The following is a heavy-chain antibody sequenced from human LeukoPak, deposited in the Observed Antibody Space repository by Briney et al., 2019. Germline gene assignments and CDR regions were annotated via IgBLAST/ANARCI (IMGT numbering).Heavy chain of an antibody. V-gene: IGHV3-9*01. D-gene: IGHD6-13*01. CDR3: TKDIASVSAAGSGFEN. CDR1: GFTFDDYA. Sequence: GGSLRLSCAASGFTFDDYAMHWVRQAPGKGLEWVSGISWNSGSIGYADSVKGRFIISRDNAKNSLYLQLNSLRTDDTAFYYCTKDIASVSAAGSGFENWGQGTLVTVSS. J-gene: IGHJ4*02. CDR2: ISWNSGSI.